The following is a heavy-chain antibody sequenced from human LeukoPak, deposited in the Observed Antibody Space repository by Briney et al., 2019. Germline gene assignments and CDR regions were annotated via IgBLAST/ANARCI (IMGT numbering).Heavy chain of an antibody. V-gene: IGHV5-51*01. Sequence: GEPLKISFQGSGYRFNTKWIAWVRPRPGKGLEWMGTIYGGDSDTRYSPSFQGQVTSSADKSIGTAYLQWSSLKASDTAMYYCAGQSVRGGNPYYLDYWGQGTLVTVSS. CDR3: AGQSVRGGNPYYLDY. CDR1: GYRFNTKW. CDR2: IYGGDSDT. J-gene: IGHJ4*02. D-gene: IGHD4-23*01.